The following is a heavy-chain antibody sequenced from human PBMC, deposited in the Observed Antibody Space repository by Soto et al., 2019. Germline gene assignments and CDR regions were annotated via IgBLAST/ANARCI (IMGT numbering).Heavy chain of an antibody. V-gene: IGHV3-74*01. J-gene: IGHJ4*02. CDR3: ARDSVGSSWPPPFDY. Sequence: PGGTLRLSWSACGFSFINNWMLWCRQVPWKGLVWVSRINGDGSSTSCVSSVKGRFSVSRDNAKNTLYLQMNSLRVEDTAVYYCARDSVGSSWPPPFDYWGQGPLITVS. CDR2: INGDGSST. D-gene: IGHD6-13*01. CDR1: GFSFINNW.